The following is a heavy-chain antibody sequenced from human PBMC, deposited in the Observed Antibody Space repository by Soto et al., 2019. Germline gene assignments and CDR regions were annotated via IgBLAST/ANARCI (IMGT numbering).Heavy chain of an antibody. J-gene: IGHJ6*03. CDR2: IIPILGIA. CDR1: GGTFSSYT. V-gene: IGHV1-69*04. CDR3: ARDLPGPTVTTNYYYMDV. D-gene: IGHD4-17*01. Sequence: GASVKVSCKASGGTFSSYTISWVRQAPGQGLEWMGRIIPILGIANYAQKFQGRVTITADKSTSIAYMELSSLRSEDTAVYYCARDLPGPTVTTNYYYMDVWGKGTTVTVSS.